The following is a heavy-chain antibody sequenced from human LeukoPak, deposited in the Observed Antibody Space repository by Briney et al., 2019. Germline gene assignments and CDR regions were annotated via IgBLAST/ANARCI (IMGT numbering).Heavy chain of an antibody. CDR2: ISAYNGNT. CDR1: GYTFTSYG. Sequence: ASVKVSCKASGYTFTSYGISWVRQPPGQGLEWMGWISAYNGNTNYAHKLQGRVTMTTDTSTSTAYMELRSLRSDDTAVYYCARDLDGYKPDYWGQGTLVTVSS. CDR3: ARDLDGYKPDY. D-gene: IGHD5-24*01. J-gene: IGHJ4*02. V-gene: IGHV1-18*01.